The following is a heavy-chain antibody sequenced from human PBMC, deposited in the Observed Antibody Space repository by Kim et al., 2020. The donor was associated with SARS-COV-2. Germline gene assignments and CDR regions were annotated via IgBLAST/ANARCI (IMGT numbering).Heavy chain of an antibody. J-gene: IGHJ4*02. Sequence: IYYADSVKGRFTISRANAKNSLYLQMNSLRAEDTAVYYCAKTTVTTHFDYWGQGTLVTVSS. CDR2: I. V-gene: IGHV3-21*01. CDR3: AKTTVTTHFDY. D-gene: IGHD4-4*01.